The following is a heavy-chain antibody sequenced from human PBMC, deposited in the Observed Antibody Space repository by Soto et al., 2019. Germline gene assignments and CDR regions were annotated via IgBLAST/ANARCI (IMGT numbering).Heavy chain of an antibody. Sequence: EVQLVESGGGLVQPGGSLRLSCAASGFTFSSYWMHWVRQAPGKGLVWVSRINSDGSSTSYADSVKGRFTISRDNAKNTLYLQMNSLRAEDKAVYYCARARDIAAAGISWFDPWGQGTLVTVSS. CDR1: GFTFSSYW. D-gene: IGHD6-13*01. CDR2: INSDGSST. CDR3: ARARDIAAAGISWFDP. V-gene: IGHV3-74*01. J-gene: IGHJ5*02.